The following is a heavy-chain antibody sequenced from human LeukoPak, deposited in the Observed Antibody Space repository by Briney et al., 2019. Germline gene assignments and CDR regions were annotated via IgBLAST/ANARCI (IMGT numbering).Heavy chain of an antibody. Sequence: PGGSLRLSCAASGFTFSSYAMPWVRQAPGKGLEWVAVISYDGSNKYYADSVKGRFTISRDNSKNTLYLQMNSLRAEDTAVYYCARDLVVLELGPPYGMDVWGQGTTVTVSS. CDR1: GFTFSSYA. V-gene: IGHV3-30-3*01. J-gene: IGHJ6*02. D-gene: IGHD1-7*01. CDR2: ISYDGSNK. CDR3: ARDLVVLELGPPYGMDV.